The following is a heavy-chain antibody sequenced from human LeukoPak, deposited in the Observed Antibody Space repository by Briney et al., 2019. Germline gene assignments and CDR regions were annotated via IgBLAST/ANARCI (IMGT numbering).Heavy chain of an antibody. CDR1: GFTFSSYG. Sequence: GGSLRLSCAASGFTFSSYGMLWVRQAPGKGLEWVAFIHYDGSNKYYADSVKGRFTISRNNTKNTLYLQMNSLRAEDTAVYYCAKDRRISGYCAFDYWGQGTLVTVSS. D-gene: IGHD3-22*01. V-gene: IGHV3-30*02. J-gene: IGHJ4*02. CDR2: IHYDGSNK. CDR3: AKDRRISGYCAFDY.